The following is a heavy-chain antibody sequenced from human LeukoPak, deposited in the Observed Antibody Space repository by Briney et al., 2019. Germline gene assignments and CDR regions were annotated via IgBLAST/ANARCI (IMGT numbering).Heavy chain of an antibody. D-gene: IGHD3-9*01. J-gene: IGHJ4*02. Sequence: SETLSLICTVSGGSIRSGDYYWSWIRQPPGKGLEWIGYIYYSGSTYYNPSLKSRVTISVDTSKNQFSLKLSSVTAADTAVYYCARTYYGILTGYYFDYWGQGTLVTVSS. CDR3: ARTYYGILTGYYFDY. CDR2: IYYSGST. CDR1: GGSIRSGDYY. V-gene: IGHV4-30-4*01.